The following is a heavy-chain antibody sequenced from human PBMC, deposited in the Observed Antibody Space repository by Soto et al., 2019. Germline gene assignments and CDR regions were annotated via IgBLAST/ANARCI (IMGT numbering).Heavy chain of an antibody. CDR3: ARGSGSLYYFDF. J-gene: IGHJ4*02. D-gene: IGHD1-26*01. CDR1: GFSVSTNY. V-gene: IGHV3-53*01. Sequence: GGSLRLSCAASGFSVSTNYMTWVRQAPGKGLEWVSVIYSGGSTYYADSVKGRFTISRDNSKNTLHLQMNSLRAEDTAVYYCARGSGSLYYFDFWGRRTLVTVSS. CDR2: IYSGGST.